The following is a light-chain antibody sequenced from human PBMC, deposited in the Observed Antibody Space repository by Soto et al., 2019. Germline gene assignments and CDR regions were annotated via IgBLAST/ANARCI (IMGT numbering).Light chain of an antibody. CDR1: QSVSSN. Sequence: EIVLTQSLATLSLTPEERATLSCRASQSVSSNLAWYQQKPGQAPRLLIYDASNRATGIPARFSGSGSGTDFTLTISSLEPEDFAVYYCQQRSNWPPWTFGQGTKVDIK. V-gene: IGKV3-11*01. J-gene: IGKJ1*01. CDR3: QQRSNWPPWT. CDR2: DAS.